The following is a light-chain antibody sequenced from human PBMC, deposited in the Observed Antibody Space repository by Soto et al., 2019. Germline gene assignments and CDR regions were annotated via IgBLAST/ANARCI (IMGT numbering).Light chain of an antibody. CDR3: QQYGIFLS. CDR2: GAS. V-gene: IGKV3-20*01. CDR1: QSVGATS. Sequence: ENVLTQSPGTLSLSPGERATLSCRPSQSVGATSLAWYQQKRGQAPRLLIYGASSRATGIPDRFIGTVSGADFTLTISRLEPEDFAVYYCQQYGIFLSFGPGTEVEMK. J-gene: IGKJ3*01.